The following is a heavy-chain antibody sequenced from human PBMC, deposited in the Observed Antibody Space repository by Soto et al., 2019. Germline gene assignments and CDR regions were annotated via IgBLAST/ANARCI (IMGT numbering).Heavy chain of an antibody. J-gene: IGHJ4*02. V-gene: IGHV3-30-3*01. CDR2: ISYDGSNK. D-gene: IGHD3-22*01. CDR1: GFTFSSYA. CDR3: ARHRITMRGAAVY. Sequence: QVQLVESGGGVVQPGRSLRLSCAASGFTFSSYAMHWVRQAPGKGLEWVAVISYDGSNKYYADSVKGRFTISRDNSKNTLYLQMNSLRAEDTAVYYCARHRITMRGAAVYWGQGTLVTVSS.